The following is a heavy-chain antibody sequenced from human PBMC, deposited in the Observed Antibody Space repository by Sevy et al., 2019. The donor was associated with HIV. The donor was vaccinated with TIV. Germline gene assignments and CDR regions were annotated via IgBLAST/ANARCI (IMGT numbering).Heavy chain of an antibody. V-gene: IGHV3-66*01. J-gene: IGHJ4*02. CDR1: GITDSFKS. Sequence: GESLKISCTVSGITDSFKSITWVRQAPGKGLEWVSIIFSAGTTYYADSVKGRFTISRDNSKDTVSLQMNNLRVEDTALYYCARARFGSSGWPPYFDFWGQGTLVTVSS. CDR2: IFSAGTT. CDR3: ARARFGSSGWPPYFDF. D-gene: IGHD6-19*01.